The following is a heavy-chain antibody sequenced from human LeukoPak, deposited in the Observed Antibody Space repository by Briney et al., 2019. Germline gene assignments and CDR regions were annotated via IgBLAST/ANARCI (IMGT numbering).Heavy chain of an antibody. J-gene: IGHJ4*02. Sequence: PGGSLRLSCAASGFTFSSYAMSWVRQAPGKGLEWVSAISGSGGSTYYADSVKGRFTISRDNSKNTLYLQMNSLRAEDTAVYYCARTINYYDTSGYLYWGQGTLVTVSS. D-gene: IGHD3-22*01. CDR1: GFTFSSYA. CDR2: ISGSGGST. V-gene: IGHV3-23*01. CDR3: ARTINYYDTSGYLY.